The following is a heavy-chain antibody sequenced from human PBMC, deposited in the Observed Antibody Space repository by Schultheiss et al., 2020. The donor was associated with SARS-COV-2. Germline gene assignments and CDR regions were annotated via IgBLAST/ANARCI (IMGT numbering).Heavy chain of an antibody. V-gene: IGHV4-61*08. D-gene: IGHD1-1*01. CDR2: IYYSGST. Sequence: SQTLSLTCTVSGGSISSGGYYWSWIRQHPGKGLEWIGYIYYSGSTNYNPSLKSRVTISVDTSKNQFSLKLSSVSAADTAVYYCARKQYDAPYFDYWGQGILVTVSS. J-gene: IGHJ4*02. CDR3: ARKQYDAPYFDY. CDR1: GGSISSGGYY.